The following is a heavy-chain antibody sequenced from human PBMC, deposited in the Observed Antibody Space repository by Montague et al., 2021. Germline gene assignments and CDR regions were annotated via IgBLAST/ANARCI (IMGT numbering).Heavy chain of an antibody. V-gene: IGHV3-48*02. Sequence: SLRLPCAASGFTFSSFGMNWVRQAPGKGLEWVSYITSSSSTKDYADSVKGRFTISRDNAKNSLYLQMNSLRDEDTAVYYCARGRGYSQGYWGQGTLVTVSS. D-gene: IGHD5-18*01. J-gene: IGHJ4*02. CDR2: ITSSSSTK. CDR3: ARGRGYSQGY. CDR1: GFTFSSFG.